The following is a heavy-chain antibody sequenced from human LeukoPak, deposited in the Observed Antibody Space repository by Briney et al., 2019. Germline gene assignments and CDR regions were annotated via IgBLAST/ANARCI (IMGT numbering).Heavy chain of an antibody. D-gene: IGHD2-2*01. CDR1: GFTFSSYS. CDR3: ARDGGCSSTSCYSRFSWFDP. CDR2: ISSSSSTI. J-gene: IGHJ5*02. V-gene: IGHV3-48*01. Sequence: AGGSLRLSCAASGFTFSSYSMNWVRQAPGKGLEWVSYISSSSSTIYYADSVEGRFTTSRDNAKNSLYLQMNSLRAEDTAVYYCARDGGCSSTSCYSRFSWFDPWGQGTLVTVSS.